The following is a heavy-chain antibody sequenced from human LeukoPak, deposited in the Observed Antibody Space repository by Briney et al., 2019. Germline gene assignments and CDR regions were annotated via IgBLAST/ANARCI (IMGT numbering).Heavy chain of an antibody. D-gene: IGHD2/OR15-2a*01. V-gene: IGHV4-39*01. CDR2: IYDGGNE. Sequence: SETLSLTCTVSGGSISTSAFYWGWIRQPPGKGLEWIGSIYDGGNEFYNPSLKSRVTISADTSKNQFSLKLNSVTAADTAMYYCARQISDYYYYYMDVWGEGITVTVS. J-gene: IGHJ6*03. CDR1: GGSISTSAFY. CDR3: ARQISDYYYYYMDV.